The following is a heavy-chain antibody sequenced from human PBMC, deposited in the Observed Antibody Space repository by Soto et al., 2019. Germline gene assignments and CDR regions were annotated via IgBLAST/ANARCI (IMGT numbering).Heavy chain of an antibody. V-gene: IGHV4-61*01. CDR3: EGSIRYFDPDPYYFDY. Sequence: TETLSLTCTVSGGSVSSGSYYWSWIRQPPGKGLEWIGYIYYSGSTNYNPSLKSRVTISVDTSKNQFSLKLSSVTAADTVFFQAEGSIRYFDPDPYYFDYWGQGTLVTAPQ. D-gene: IGHD3-9*01. CDR2: IYYSGST. CDR1: GGSVSSGSYY. J-gene: IGHJ4*02.